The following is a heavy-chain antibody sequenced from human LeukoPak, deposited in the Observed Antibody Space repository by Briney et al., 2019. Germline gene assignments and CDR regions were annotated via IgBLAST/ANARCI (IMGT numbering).Heavy chain of an antibody. Sequence: PGGSLRLSCAASGFTFSSYGMHWVRQAPGKGLEWVAFIRYDGSNKYYADSVKGRFTISRDNSKDMVYLQMNSLRTEDTAVYYCAKNRDSSDYPRDFDFWGQGTLVTVSS. CDR3: AKNRDSSDYPRDFDF. CDR2: IRYDGSNK. V-gene: IGHV3-30*02. J-gene: IGHJ4*02. CDR1: GFTFSSYG. D-gene: IGHD3-22*01.